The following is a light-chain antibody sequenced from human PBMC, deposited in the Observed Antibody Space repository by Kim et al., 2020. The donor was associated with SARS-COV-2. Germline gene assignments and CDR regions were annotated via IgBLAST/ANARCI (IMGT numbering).Light chain of an antibody. CDR3: QAWDSSTVV. Sequence: GSPGETASSTYSGDKLGDKYACWYQQKPGQSPVLVIYQDSKGPSGIPERFSGSNSGNTATLTISGTQAMDEADYYCQAWDSSTVVFGGGTQLTVL. CDR2: QDS. CDR1: KLGDKY. J-gene: IGLJ2*01. V-gene: IGLV3-1*01.